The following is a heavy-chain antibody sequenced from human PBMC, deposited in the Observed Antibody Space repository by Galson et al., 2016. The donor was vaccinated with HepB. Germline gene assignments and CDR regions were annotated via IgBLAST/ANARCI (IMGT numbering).Heavy chain of an antibody. J-gene: IGHJ5*02. V-gene: IGHV3-33*05. CDR2: ISYDGSNK. Sequence: SLRLSCAASGFSFTNYGMHWVRQPPGKGLEWVAVISYDGSNKYYADSVKGRFTISRDNSNATLSLQMNSLRAEDTAVYYCARDFYTGATSNWFDPWGQGTLVTVSS. CDR3: ARDFYTGATSNWFDP. CDR1: GFSFTNYG. D-gene: IGHD1-1*01.